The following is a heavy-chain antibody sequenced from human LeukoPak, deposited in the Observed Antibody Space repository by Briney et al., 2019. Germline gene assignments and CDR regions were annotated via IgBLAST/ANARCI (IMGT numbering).Heavy chain of an antibody. CDR2: IYPGDSDT. CDR1: GYSFTSYW. CDR3: ARPDGFYCSSTSCYEGAFDI. Sequence: GESLKISCKGSGYSFTSYWIGWVRQMPGKGLEWMGIIYPGDSDTRYSPSFQDQVTISADKSISTAYLQWSSLKASDTAMYYCARPDGFYCSSTSCYEGAFDIWGQGTMVTVSS. V-gene: IGHV5-51*01. D-gene: IGHD2-2*01. J-gene: IGHJ3*02.